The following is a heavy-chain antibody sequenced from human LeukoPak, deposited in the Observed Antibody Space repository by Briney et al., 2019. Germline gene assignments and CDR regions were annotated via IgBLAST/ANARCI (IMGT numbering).Heavy chain of an antibody. CDR1: GGTFSSYA. CDR2: IIPIFGTA. CDR3: ARASLRYYDILWYFDY. J-gene: IGHJ4*02. V-gene: IGHV1-69*01. Sequence: GSSVKVSCKASGGTFSSYAISWVRQPPGQGLEWMGAIIPIFGTANYAQKFQSRVTITADESTSTVYMELSSLRSEDTAVYYCARASLRYYDILWYFDYWGQGTLVTVSS. D-gene: IGHD3-9*01.